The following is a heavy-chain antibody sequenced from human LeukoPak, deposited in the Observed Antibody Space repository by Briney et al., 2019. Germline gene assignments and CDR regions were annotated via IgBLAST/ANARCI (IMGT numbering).Heavy chain of an antibody. V-gene: IGHV4-59*01. J-gene: IGHJ3*02. CDR2: IYYSGST. Sequence: KASETLSLTCTVSGGSISSYYWSWIRQPPGKGLEWIGYIYYSGSTNYNPSLKSRVTISVDTSKNQFSLKLSSVTAADTAVYYCARVVVVTNDAFDIWGQGTMVTVSS. CDR3: ARVVVVTNDAFDI. D-gene: IGHD2-21*02. CDR1: GGSISSYY.